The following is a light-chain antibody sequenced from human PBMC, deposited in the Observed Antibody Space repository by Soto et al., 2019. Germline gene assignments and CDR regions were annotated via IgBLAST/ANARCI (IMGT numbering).Light chain of an antibody. J-gene: IGLJ3*02. Sequence: QSALTQPASVSGSPGQSITISCTGTSSDVGGYNSVSWYQQHPGKAPKLMIYDVSNRPSGVSNRFSGSKSDNTASLTISGLQAEDEADYYCSSYTGTLVFGGGTKVTVL. V-gene: IGLV2-14*01. CDR2: DVS. CDR3: SSYTGTLV. CDR1: SSDVGGYNS.